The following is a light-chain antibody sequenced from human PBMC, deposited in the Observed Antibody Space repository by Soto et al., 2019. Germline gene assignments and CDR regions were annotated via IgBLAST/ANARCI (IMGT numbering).Light chain of an antibody. Sequence: QSVLTQSPSVSGAPGQRVTISCTGSSSNIGAGYDVHWYQQLPGTAPKLLIYGNSNRPSGVPDRFSGSKSGTSASLAITGLQAEEEADYYCQSYDSSLSVVFGGGTKLTVL. CDR3: QSYDSSLSVV. CDR1: SSNIGAGYD. V-gene: IGLV1-40*01. J-gene: IGLJ2*01. CDR2: GNS.